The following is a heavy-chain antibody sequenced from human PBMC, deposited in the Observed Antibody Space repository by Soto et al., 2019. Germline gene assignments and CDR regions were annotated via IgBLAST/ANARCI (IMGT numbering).Heavy chain of an antibody. Sequence: GGSLRLSCAASGFTFSDYYMSWTRQAPGKGLEWVSYISSSSSYTNYADSVKGRFSISRDNAKNSLYLQMNRLRAEDTAVYYCARESGEYDILTGYYMDYGVQGTLLNVS. V-gene: IGHV3-11*06. CDR2: ISSSSSYT. CDR1: GFTFSDYY. D-gene: IGHD3-9*01. CDR3: ARESGEYDILTGYYMDY. J-gene: IGHJ4*02.